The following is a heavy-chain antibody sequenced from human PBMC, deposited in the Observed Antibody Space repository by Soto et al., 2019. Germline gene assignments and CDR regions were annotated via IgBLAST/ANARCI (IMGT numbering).Heavy chain of an antibody. Sequence: GGSLRLSCAASGFTVSSNYMTWVRQTPGKGLEWVSVIYSGGDTYYADSVKGRFTISRDNSKNTLYLQMNSLRAEDTAVYYCARDRGGGRSVFDAFDIWGQGTMVTVSS. J-gene: IGHJ3*02. D-gene: IGHD3-16*01. CDR3: ARDRGGGRSVFDAFDI. CDR2: IYSGGDT. V-gene: IGHV3-53*01. CDR1: GFTVSSNY.